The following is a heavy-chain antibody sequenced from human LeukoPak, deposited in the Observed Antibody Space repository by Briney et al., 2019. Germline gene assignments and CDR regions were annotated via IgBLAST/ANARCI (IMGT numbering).Heavy chain of an antibody. CDR3: ARGVVAATFYYYMDV. CDR1: GYTFTGYY. Sequence: WASVKVSCKASGYTFTGYYMHWVRQAPGQGLEWMGWINPTSGATNYAPKFQGRVTMTRDTSISTAYMELNSLRSDDTAVYFCARGVVAATFYYYMDVWGKGTTVTVSS. V-gene: IGHV1-2*02. J-gene: IGHJ6*03. CDR2: INPTSGAT. D-gene: IGHD2-15*01.